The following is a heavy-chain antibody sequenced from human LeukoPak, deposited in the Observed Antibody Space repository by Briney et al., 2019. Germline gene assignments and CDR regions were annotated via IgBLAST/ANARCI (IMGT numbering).Heavy chain of an antibody. D-gene: IGHD3-22*01. CDR2: IIPIFGTA. V-gene: IGHV1-69*13. CDR1: GGTFSSYA. J-gene: IGHJ5*02. CDR3: ARGRRVVVHGWFDP. Sequence: SVKVSCKASGGTFSSYAISWVRQAPGQGREWMGGIIPIFGTANYAQKFQGRVTITADESTSTAYMELSSLRSEDTAVYYCARGRRVVVHGWFDPWGQGTLVTVSS.